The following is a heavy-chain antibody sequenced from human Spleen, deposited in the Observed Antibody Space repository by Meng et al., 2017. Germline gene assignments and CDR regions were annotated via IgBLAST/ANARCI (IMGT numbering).Heavy chain of an antibody. D-gene: IGHD5-12*01. CDR1: GFTFSTYA. V-gene: IGHV3-74*01. CDR2: INDDGSTI. Sequence: EVQLVESGGGLVQPGGSLRLSCAASGFTFSTYAMHWVRQAPGKGLVWVSRINDDGSTISQADSVKGRFTISRDNAKNTLYLQMTSLRAEDTAVYYCSKDYTGSDDYWGQGTLVTVSS. CDR3: SKDYTGSDDY. J-gene: IGHJ4*02.